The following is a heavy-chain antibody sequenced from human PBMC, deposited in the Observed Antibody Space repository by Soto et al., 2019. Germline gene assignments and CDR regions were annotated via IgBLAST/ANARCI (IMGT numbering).Heavy chain of an antibody. CDR2: IDPRSGAT. Sequence: ASVKVSCKASGYTVTDYYIHWVRQAPGQGLEWMGWIDPRSGATIYAQKFQDRVTMTRDTSISTAYMDLSRLRSDDTAVYYCARDDYGIYPYWGQGTLVTVSS. CDR1: GYTVTDYY. D-gene: IGHD1-26*01. J-gene: IGHJ4*02. V-gene: IGHV1-2*02. CDR3: ARDDYGIYPY.